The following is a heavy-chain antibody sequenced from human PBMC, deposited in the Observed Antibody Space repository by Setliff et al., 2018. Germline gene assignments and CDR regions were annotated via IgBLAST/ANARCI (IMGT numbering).Heavy chain of an antibody. CDR3: ARDSRVGSKKNWFDP. J-gene: IGHJ5*02. D-gene: IGHD3-16*01. CDR2: IYYTGNT. V-gene: IGHV4-39*07. CDR1: GGSISSSSYY. Sequence: PSETLSLTCTVSGGSISSSSYYWGWIRQPPGKGLEWIGTIYYTGNTYYNPSLKSRVTISVDTSKNQFSLNLSSVTAADTAVYYCARDSRVGSKKNWFDPWGQGTLVTVSS.